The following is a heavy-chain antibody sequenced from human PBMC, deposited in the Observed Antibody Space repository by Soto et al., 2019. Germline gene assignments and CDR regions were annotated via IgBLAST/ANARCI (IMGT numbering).Heavy chain of an antibody. J-gene: IGHJ4*02. CDR3: ATGNWGMAAALDY. CDR1: GFTFSTYG. CDR2: IWYDGSKK. V-gene: IGHV3-33*01. Sequence: QVQLVESGGGVVQPGRSLRLSCAASGFTFSTYGMHWVRQTPGTGLEWVAVIWYDGSKKCYADSVKGRFTISRDNSKNTLYQQMNILRAEDTAVYYCATGNWGMAAALDYWGQGTPVTVSS. D-gene: IGHD6-13*01.